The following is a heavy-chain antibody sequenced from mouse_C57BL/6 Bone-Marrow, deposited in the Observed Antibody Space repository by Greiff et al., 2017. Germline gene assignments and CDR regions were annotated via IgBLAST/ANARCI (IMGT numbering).Heavy chain of an antibody. Sequence: QVQLQQSGAELVRPGTSVKVSCKASGYAFTNYLIEWVKQRPGQGLEWIGVINPGSGGTNYNEKFKGKATLTADKSSSTAYMQLSSLTSEDSAVYFCARKEYGSMRDYLDYWGQGTTLTVSS. V-gene: IGHV1-54*01. CDR3: ARKEYGSMRDYLDY. CDR2: INPGSGGT. CDR1: GYAFTNYL. D-gene: IGHD1-1*01. J-gene: IGHJ2*01.